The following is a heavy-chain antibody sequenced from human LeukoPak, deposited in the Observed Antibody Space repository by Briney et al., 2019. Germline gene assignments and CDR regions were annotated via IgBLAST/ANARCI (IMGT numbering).Heavy chain of an antibody. Sequence: ASVKVSCKASGYTFTSYGISWVRQAPGQGLEWMGWISAYNGNTNYAQKLQGRVTMTTDTSTSIAYMELRSLRSDDTAVYYCARPKLPYGDYYTGFDYWGQGTLVTVSS. CDR3: ARPKLPYGDYYTGFDY. D-gene: IGHD4-17*01. J-gene: IGHJ4*02. V-gene: IGHV1-18*01. CDR2: ISAYNGNT. CDR1: GYTFTSYG.